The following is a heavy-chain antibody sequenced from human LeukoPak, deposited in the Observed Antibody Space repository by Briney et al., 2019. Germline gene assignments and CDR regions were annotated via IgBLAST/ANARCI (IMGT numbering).Heavy chain of an antibody. CDR1: GGSISSYY. CDR2: IYYSGST. D-gene: IGHD5-12*01. J-gene: IGHJ4*02. CDR3: ARGGYSGHDREEGLDY. V-gene: IGHV4-59*01. Sequence: SETLSLTCTVSGGSISSYYWSWIRQPPGKGLEWIGYIYYSGSTNYNPSLKSRVTISVDTSKNQFSLKLSSVTAADTAVYYCARGGYSGHDREEGLDYWGQGTLVTVSS.